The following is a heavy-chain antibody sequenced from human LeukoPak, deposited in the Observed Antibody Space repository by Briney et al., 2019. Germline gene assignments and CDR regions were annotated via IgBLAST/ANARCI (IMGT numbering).Heavy chain of an antibody. D-gene: IGHD3-22*01. V-gene: IGHV3-23*01. CDR2: LSGSGASR. Sequence: PGGSLRLSCAASGFTFDTYAMSWVRQAPGKGLEWVSGLSGSGASRYYADSVKGRFTISRDNAKNTVYLQMNSLRAEDTAVYYCARDDYYDSSGLDYWGQGILVTVSS. J-gene: IGHJ4*02. CDR1: GFTFDTYA. CDR3: ARDDYYDSSGLDY.